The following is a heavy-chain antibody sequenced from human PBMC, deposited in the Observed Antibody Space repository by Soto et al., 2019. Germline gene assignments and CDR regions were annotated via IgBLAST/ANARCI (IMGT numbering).Heavy chain of an antibody. J-gene: IGHJ3*02. CDR2: IIVGNGRT. D-gene: IGHD2-15*01. CDR3: AEELYSGGRCCSFDI. V-gene: IGHV1-58*01. Sequence: ASVKGSCNAPGFTLSSSAVQCVRQSLGQRLEWIGWIIVGNGRTNFAQELKGRLNISRDMSTNTAYMELSGLRSEDTAFYYCAEELYSGGRCCSFDIWGKGTMVTASS. CDR1: GFTLSSSA.